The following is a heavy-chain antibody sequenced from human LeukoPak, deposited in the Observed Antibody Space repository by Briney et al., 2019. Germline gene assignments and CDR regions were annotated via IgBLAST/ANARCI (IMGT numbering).Heavy chain of an antibody. J-gene: IGHJ3*02. CDR2: ISYDGSNN. CDR3: ARAERDAFDI. V-gene: IGHV3-30*04. Sequence: GGSLRLSCAASGFTFSSYAMHWVRQAPGKGLEWVAVISYDGSNNYYADSVKGRFTISRDTSKNTLYLQMNSLRAEDTAVCYCARAERDAFDIWGQGTMVTVSS. CDR1: GFTFSSYA. D-gene: IGHD5-24*01.